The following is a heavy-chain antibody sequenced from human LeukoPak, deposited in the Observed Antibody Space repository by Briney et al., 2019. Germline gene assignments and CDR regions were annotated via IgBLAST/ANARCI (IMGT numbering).Heavy chain of an antibody. J-gene: IGHJ3*02. CDR3: ARRGYRAHASGDDAFDI. Sequence: ASVKVSCKASGYTFTNYGISWVRQAPGQGLECVGWISVYNGNTRYTQNLQGRVTMTTDTSTSTAYMELRSLRSDDTAVYYCARRGYRAHASGDDAFDIWGQETMVTVSS. CDR2: ISVYNGNT. CDR1: GYTFTNYG. V-gene: IGHV1-18*04. D-gene: IGHD5-18*01.